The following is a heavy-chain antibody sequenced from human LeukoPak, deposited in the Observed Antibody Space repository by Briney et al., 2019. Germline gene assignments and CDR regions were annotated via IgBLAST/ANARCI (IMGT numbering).Heavy chain of an antibody. CDR2: IIPIFGTA. J-gene: IGHJ4*02. CDR3: ARGGRLIWSGYSSVQSWGFDY. CDR1: GGTFSSYA. D-gene: IGHD3-3*01. V-gene: IGHV1-69*13. Sequence: GASVRVSCKASGGTFSSYAISWVRQAPGQGLEWMGGIIPIFGTANYAQKFQGRVTITADESTSTAYMELSSLRSEDTAVYYCARGGRLIWSGYSSVQSWGFDYWGQGTLVTVSS.